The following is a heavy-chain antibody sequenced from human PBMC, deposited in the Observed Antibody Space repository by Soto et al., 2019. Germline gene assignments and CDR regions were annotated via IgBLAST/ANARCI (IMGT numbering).Heavy chain of an antibody. CDR2: ISYDGSNK. J-gene: IGHJ6*02. Sequence: GGSLRLSCAASGFTFSSYAMHWVRQAPGKGLEWVAVISYDGSNKYYADSVKGRFTISRDNSKNTLYLQMNSLIAEDTAVYYCARDITFGGVIAKYYYYGMDVWGQGTTVTVSS. V-gene: IGHV3-30*04. CDR1: GFTFSSYA. CDR3: ARDITFGGVIAKYYYYGMDV. D-gene: IGHD3-16*02.